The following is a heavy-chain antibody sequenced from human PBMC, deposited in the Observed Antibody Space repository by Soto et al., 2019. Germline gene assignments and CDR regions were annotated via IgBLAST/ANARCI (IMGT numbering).Heavy chain of an antibody. J-gene: IGHJ6*02. CDR2: IKSRVDGGAT. Sequence: EAQLVESGGGLAKPGGSLRLSCVASGFSFSHAWMNWVRQAPGKGLEWVGRIKSRVDGGATDFAAPVKGRFTVSRDDSENTVYLQMNSLKTEDTATYYCTATAAPGVDVWGPGTTVIVSS. CDR3: TATAAPGVDV. D-gene: IGHD6-25*01. V-gene: IGHV3-15*07. CDR1: GFSFSHAW.